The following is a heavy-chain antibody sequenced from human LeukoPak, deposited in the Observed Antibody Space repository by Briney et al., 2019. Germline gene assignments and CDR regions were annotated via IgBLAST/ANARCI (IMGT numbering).Heavy chain of an antibody. D-gene: IGHD1-26*01. CDR2: ISYDGSNK. Sequence: PGGSLRLSCAASGFTFSSYAMHWVRQAPGKGLEWVAVISYDGSNKYYADSVKGRFTISRDNSKNTLYLQMNSLRAEDTAVYYCAKPRYSGSSPWDYWGQGTLVTVSS. CDR1: GFTFSSYA. CDR3: AKPRYSGSSPWDY. J-gene: IGHJ4*02. V-gene: IGHV3-30-3*02.